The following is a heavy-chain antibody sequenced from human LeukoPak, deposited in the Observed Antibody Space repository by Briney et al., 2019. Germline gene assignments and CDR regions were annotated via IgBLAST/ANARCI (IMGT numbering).Heavy chain of an antibody. CDR3: GRPSADGLEGAHIDC. D-gene: IGHD3-16*01. Sequence: GESLKISCQASGYNFSTYWIAWVRQMPGKGLESMGIIYPADSDTRNSPSFQGQVTISADKSISTAYLQWSGLKASDTAIYYCGRPSADGLEGAHIDCWGQGTLVTVSS. J-gene: IGHJ4*02. CDR1: GYNFSTYW. CDR2: IYPADSDT. V-gene: IGHV5-51*01.